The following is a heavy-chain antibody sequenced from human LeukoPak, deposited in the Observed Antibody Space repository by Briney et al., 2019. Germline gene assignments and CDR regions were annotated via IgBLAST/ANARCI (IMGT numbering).Heavy chain of an antibody. CDR2: ISWNSGSI. D-gene: IGHD3-10*01. Sequence: GGSLRLSCAASGFTFDDYTMHWVRQAPGKGLEWVSGISWNSGSIGYADSVKGRFTISRDNAKNSLYLQMNSLRAEDTALYYCAKSHRPDYYGSVSYSFDYWGQGTLVTVSS. CDR1: GFTFDDYT. J-gene: IGHJ4*02. V-gene: IGHV3-9*01. CDR3: AKSHRPDYYGSVSYSFDY.